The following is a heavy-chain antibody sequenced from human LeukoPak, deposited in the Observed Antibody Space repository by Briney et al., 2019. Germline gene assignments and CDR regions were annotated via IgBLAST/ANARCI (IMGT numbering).Heavy chain of an antibody. Sequence: ASVKVSCKASGYTFTSYYMHWVRQAPGQGLEWMGIINPSGGSTSYAQKFQGRVTMTRDTSTSSVCMELSSLRSEDTAVYYCARGYDSSGYYSAPDYWGQGTLVTVSS. D-gene: IGHD3-22*01. CDR2: INPSGGST. V-gene: IGHV1-46*01. CDR3: ARGYDSSGYYSAPDY. CDR1: GYTFTSYY. J-gene: IGHJ4*02.